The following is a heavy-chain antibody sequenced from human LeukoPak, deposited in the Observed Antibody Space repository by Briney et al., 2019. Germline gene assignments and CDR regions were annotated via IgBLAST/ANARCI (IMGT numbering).Heavy chain of an antibody. V-gene: IGHV3-74*01. CDR1: KFTFSSYW. Sequence: GGFLRLSCAASKFTFSSYWMHWVRQVPGKGLVWVSHINSDGSNIRYADSVKGRFTISRDNAKNSLYLQMDSLRPEDTAVYYCIRDGLGTSPYDLWGQGALVTVSS. J-gene: IGHJ5*02. CDR2: INSDGSNI. CDR3: IRDGLGTSPYDL. D-gene: IGHD7-27*01.